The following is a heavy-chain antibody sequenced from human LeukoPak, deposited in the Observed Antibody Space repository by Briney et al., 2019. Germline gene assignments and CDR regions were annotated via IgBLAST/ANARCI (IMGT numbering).Heavy chain of an antibody. J-gene: IGHJ4*02. CDR3: ARATKHLYYFDY. Sequence: PSETLSLTCAVSGGSISSGGYSWSWIRQPPGKGLEWIGYIYHSGSTYYNPSLKSRVTISVDRSKNQFSLKLSSVTAADTAVYYCARATKHLYYFDYWGQGTLVTVSS. V-gene: IGHV4-30-2*01. CDR2: IYHSGST. CDR1: GGSISSGGYS.